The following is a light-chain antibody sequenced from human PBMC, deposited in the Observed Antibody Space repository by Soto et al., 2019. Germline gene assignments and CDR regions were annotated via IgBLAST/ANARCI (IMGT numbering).Light chain of an antibody. CDR2: EVR. V-gene: IGLV2-14*01. Sequence: QSALTQPASVSGSPGQSITISCTGTCSDVGSYNYVSWYQQHPGKAPKLMIYEVRNRPSGVSDRFSGSKSGKTASLTIFGLQAEDEADYYCSSYTTSTTQVFGGGTKLTVL. J-gene: IGLJ2*01. CDR1: CSDVGSYNY. CDR3: SSYTTSTTQV.